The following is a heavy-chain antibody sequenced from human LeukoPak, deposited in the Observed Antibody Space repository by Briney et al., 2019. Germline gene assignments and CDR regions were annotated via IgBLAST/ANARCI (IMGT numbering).Heavy chain of an antibody. CDR3: ARASLDKNNDHVDY. D-gene: IGHD3-16*01. J-gene: IGHJ4*02. CDR1: DYTFTSYG. CDR2: INTYTGNT. Sequence: VASVKVSCKASDYTFTSYGISWVRQAPGQGLEWMGWINTYTGNTNYAQKLQGRVSMTTDTSTRTAYMELRSLRSDDTAMYYCARASLDKNNDHVDYWGQGTLVTVSS. V-gene: IGHV1-18*04.